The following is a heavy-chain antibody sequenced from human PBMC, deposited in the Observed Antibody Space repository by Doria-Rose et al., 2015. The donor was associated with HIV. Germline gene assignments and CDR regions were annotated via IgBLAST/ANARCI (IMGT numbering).Heavy chain of an antibody. J-gene: IGHJ6*03. CDR1: GFSFESYA. V-gene: IGHV3-9*01. CDR3: AKAPIIEPKYYFYMDV. CDR2: ISWDSGAK. Sequence: VQLVQSGGGLVQPGRSLRLSCVGSGFSFESYAMHWVRLAPGKGLEWVAGISWDSGAKGNADSVEGRFTISRDNAKKSVYLEMRSLRPEDTAFYCCAKAPIIEPKYYFYMDVWGKGTSVTVSS.